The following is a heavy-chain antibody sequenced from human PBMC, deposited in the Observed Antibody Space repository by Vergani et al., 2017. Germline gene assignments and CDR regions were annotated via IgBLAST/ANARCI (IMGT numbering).Heavy chain of an antibody. Sequence: QLQLQESGPGLLKPSETLSLTCSVSGTSISGSSDYWGWIRQPPGKGLEWIGCIFYTGTSYYNPSLESRATNSVDTSKNLFSLKLKSVTAADTAVYYCARQFWGGGGYRFDHWGQGTLVTVSS. CDR2: IFYTGTS. CDR3: ARQFWGGGGYRFDH. CDR1: GTSISGSSDY. J-gene: IGHJ4*02. D-gene: IGHD5-18*01. V-gene: IGHV4-39*01.